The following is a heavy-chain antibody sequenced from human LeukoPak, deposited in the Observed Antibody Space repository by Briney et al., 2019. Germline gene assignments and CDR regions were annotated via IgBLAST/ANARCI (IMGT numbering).Heavy chain of an antibody. CDR3: ARARATTYYYGSGSYYYFDY. D-gene: IGHD3-10*01. CDR1: GYTFTSYY. Sequence: GASVKVSCKASGYTFTSYYMHWVRQAPGQGLEWMGIINPSGGSTSYAQKFQGRVTMTRDMSTSTVYMELSSLRSEDTAVYYCARARATTYYYGSGSYYYFDYWGQGTLVTVSS. V-gene: IGHV1-46*01. J-gene: IGHJ4*02. CDR2: INPSGGST.